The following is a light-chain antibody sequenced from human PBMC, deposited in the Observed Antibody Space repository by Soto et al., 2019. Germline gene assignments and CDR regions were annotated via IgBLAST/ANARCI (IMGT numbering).Light chain of an antibody. J-gene: IGLJ1*01. Sequence: QSVLTQPASVSGSPGQSITLSFTGTSSDVGGYNFVSWYQQHPGKVPKLMIFDVNRRPSGVSYRFSGSKSGNTASLTISGLQAEDEGDYYCCSYTSSSTHVFGSGTKLTVL. V-gene: IGLV2-14*03. CDR2: DVN. CDR1: SSDVGGYNF. CDR3: CSYTSSSTHV.